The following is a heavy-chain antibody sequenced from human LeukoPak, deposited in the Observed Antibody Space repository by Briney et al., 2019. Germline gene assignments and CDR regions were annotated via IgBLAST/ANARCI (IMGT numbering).Heavy chain of an antibody. Sequence: PGRSLRLSCAASGFTFDDYAMHWVRQAPGKGLEWVSGISWNSGSIGYADSVKGRFTISRDNAKNSLYLQMNSLRAEDMALYYCAKGGGGDSSGYYYFWGPYFDYWGQGTLVTVS. CDR3: AKGGGGDSSGYYYFWGPYFDY. CDR2: ISWNSGSI. J-gene: IGHJ4*02. D-gene: IGHD3-22*01. V-gene: IGHV3-9*03. CDR1: GFTFDDYA.